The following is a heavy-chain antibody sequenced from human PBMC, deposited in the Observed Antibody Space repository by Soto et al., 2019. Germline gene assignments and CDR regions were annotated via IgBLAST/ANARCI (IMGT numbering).Heavy chain of an antibody. V-gene: IGHV3-21*01. CDR2: ISSSSSYI. Sequence: PGGSLRLSCAASGFTFSSYSMNWVRQAPGKGLEWVSSISSSSSYIYYADSVKGRFTISRDNAKNSLYLQMNSLRAEDTAVYYCAGGYYDILTGYYPAYGMDVWGQGTTVTVSS. J-gene: IGHJ6*02. CDR1: GFTFSSYS. D-gene: IGHD3-9*01. CDR3: AGGYYDILTGYYPAYGMDV.